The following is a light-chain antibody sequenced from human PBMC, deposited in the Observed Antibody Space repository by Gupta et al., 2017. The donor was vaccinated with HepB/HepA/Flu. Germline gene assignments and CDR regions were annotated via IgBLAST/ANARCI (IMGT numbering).Light chain of an antibody. Sequence: EIVMTKSLLSLPVTPGEPDSLHRRSSQSRLHSNGSNLLDWYQQKPGQAPQLLIYVGPNRATGVPDRFTGSGSGTDFTLKISRVEAEDVGVYYCMQSVQAPHTFGQGTKLEIK. CDR1: QSRLHSNGSNL. CDR3: MQSVQAPHT. V-gene: IGKV2-28*01. CDR2: VGP. J-gene: IGKJ2*01.